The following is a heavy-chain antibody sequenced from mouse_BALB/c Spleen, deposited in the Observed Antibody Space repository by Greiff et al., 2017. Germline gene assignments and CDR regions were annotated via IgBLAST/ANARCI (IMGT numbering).Heavy chain of an antibody. CDR2: ISDGGSYT. Sequence: EVQVVESGGGLVKPGGSLKLSCAASGFTFSDYYMYWVRQTPEKRLEWVATISDGGSYTYYPDSVKGRFTISRDNAKNNLYLQMSSLKSEDTAMYYCARDHDYGAMDYWGQGTAVTVSS. J-gene: IGHJ4*01. CDR3: ARDHDYGAMDY. D-gene: IGHD2-4*01. CDR1: GFTFSDYY. V-gene: IGHV5-4*02.